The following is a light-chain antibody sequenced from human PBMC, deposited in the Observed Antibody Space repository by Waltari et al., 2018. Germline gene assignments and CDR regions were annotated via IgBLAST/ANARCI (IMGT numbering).Light chain of an antibody. CDR2: EVS. J-gene: IGLJ2*01. V-gene: IGLV2-14*01. CDR1: SSYIGGYNS. Sequence: QSALTQPASVSGSPGQSITISCTGTSSYIGGYNSFSWYPQHPGKAPKLMIYEVSYRPSGVFPRCSGSESGNTASPTISGLQAEDEADYYCSSYSSISTVIFAAGTKLTVL. CDR3: SSYSSISTVI.